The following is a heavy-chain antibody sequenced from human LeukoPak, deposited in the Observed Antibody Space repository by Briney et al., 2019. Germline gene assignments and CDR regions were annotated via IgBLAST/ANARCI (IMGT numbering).Heavy chain of an antibody. CDR2: ISAYNGNT. J-gene: IGHJ4*02. V-gene: IGHV1-18*01. CDR1: GYTFTSYG. D-gene: IGHD3-9*01. Sequence: GASVKVSCKASGYTFTSYGISWVRQAPGQGLEWMGWISAYNGNTNYAQELQGRVTMTTDTSTSTAYMELRSLRSDDTAVYYCARVRNYDILTGYPPDFDYWGQGTLVTVSS. CDR3: ARVRNYDILTGYPPDFDY.